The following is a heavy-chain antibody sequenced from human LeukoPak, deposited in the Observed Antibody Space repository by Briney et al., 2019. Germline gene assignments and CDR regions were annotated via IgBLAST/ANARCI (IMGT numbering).Heavy chain of an antibody. CDR2: ISFDGTKH. J-gene: IGHJ4*02. V-gene: IGHV3-30*18. CDR1: GFTFSRHT. CDR3: VKDRAAVLEY. D-gene: IGHD2-15*01. Sequence: HPWGSLRLSCAASGFTFSRHTMHWVRQAPGKGLEWVAVISFDGTKHYYADSVKGRFTIARDNSKNTLYLQMSSLRGQDTAIYYCVKDRAAVLEYWGQGTLVTVSS.